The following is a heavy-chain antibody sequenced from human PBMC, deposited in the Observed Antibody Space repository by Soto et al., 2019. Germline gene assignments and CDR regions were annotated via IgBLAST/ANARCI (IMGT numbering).Heavy chain of an antibody. D-gene: IGHD6-13*01. Sequence: QVQLVQSGAEVKKPGFSVKVSCKASGGTFSSYAISWVRQAPGQGLEWMGGIIPIFGTANYAQKFQGRVTITADESTSTAYMELSSLRSEDTAVYYCARSDSSSWTVYYYGMDVWGQGTTVTVSS. CDR3: ARSDSSSWTVYYYGMDV. CDR1: GGTFSSYA. J-gene: IGHJ6*02. CDR2: IIPIFGTA. V-gene: IGHV1-69*12.